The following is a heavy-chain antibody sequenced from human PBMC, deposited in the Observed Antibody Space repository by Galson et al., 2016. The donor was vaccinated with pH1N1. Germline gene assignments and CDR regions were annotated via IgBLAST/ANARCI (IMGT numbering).Heavy chain of an antibody. CDR1: GYTLSRYY. J-gene: IGHJ4*02. CDR3: ARRYYFDY. CDR2: IDPSSGST. Sequence: SVKVSCKASGYTLSRYYMHWLRQAPGQGLEWMGIIDPSSGSTTYAQRFQGRVTMTHDTATNIVYMELSSLRSDDTAVYYCARRYYFDYWGQGTLVAVSS. V-gene: IGHV1-46*03.